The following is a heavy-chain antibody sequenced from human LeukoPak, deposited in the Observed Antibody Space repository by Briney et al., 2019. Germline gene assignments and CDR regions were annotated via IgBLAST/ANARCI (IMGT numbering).Heavy chain of an antibody. Sequence: GGSLRLSCAASGFTFSDYYMSWIRQAPGKGLEWVSYISSSSSYTNYADSVKGRFTISRDNAKNSLYLQMNSLRAEDTAVYYCARGGYSGYDWVDYWGQGTLVTVSS. CDR1: GFTFSDYY. CDR3: ARGGYSGYDWVDY. CDR2: ISSSSSYT. D-gene: IGHD5-12*01. V-gene: IGHV3-11*05. J-gene: IGHJ4*02.